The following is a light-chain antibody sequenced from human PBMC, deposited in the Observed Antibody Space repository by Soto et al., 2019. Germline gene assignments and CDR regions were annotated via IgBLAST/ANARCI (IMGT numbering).Light chain of an antibody. V-gene: IGKV3-15*01. CDR2: GAS. J-gene: IGKJ1*01. Sequence: EIVMTQVVAALAVYPGEGATLSCRASQSVTSRLAWYQQKPGQGPRLLIYGASTRATGIPARFSGGGSGTEFTLTISSLQSEDFAVYYCQQYNIWPRTFSHGIKVDIK. CDR3: QQYNIWPRT. CDR1: QSVTSR.